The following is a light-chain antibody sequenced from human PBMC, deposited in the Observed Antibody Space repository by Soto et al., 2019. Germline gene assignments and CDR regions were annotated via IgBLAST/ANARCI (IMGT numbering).Light chain of an antibody. Sequence: ETVLTQSPATLSLSPGEGATLSCRASQSVSSFLAWYQQKPGQAPRLLIYDASNRATGIPARFSGSGSGTDFTLTISSLEPEDFAVYYCQQHTNWPLTFGGGTKVVI. J-gene: IGKJ4*01. CDR3: QQHTNWPLT. CDR2: DAS. CDR1: QSVSSF. V-gene: IGKV3-11*01.